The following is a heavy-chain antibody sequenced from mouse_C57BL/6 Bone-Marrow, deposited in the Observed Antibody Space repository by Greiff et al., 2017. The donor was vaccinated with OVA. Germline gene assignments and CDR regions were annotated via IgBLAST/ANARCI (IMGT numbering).Heavy chain of an antibody. V-gene: IGHV14-3*01. CDR3: ARGNFGSSFYAMDY. D-gene: IGHD1-1*01. CDR1: GFNIKNTY. Sequence: EVQRQQSVAELVRPGASVKLSCTASGFNIKNTYMHWVKQRPEQGLEWIGRIDPANDNTKYAPKFQGKATMTADTSSNTAYLQLSSLSSEDTAVYCCARGNFGSSFYAMDYWGQGTSVTVSS. J-gene: IGHJ4*01. CDR2: IDPANDNT.